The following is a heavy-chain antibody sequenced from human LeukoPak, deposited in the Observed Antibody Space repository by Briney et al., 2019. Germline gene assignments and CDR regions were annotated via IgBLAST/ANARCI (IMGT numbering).Heavy chain of an antibody. J-gene: IGHJ4*02. CDR2: IYHSGST. Sequence: SQTLSLTCTVSGGSISSGGYDWGWLRQPPGKGLEWIGYIYHSGSTYYNPSLKSRVTIPVDRSKNQFSLKLSSVTAADTAVYYCARGPLAGTCYFDYWGQGTLVTVSS. V-gene: IGHV4-30-2*01. D-gene: IGHD6-19*01. CDR3: ARGPLAGTCYFDY. CDR1: GGSISSGGYD.